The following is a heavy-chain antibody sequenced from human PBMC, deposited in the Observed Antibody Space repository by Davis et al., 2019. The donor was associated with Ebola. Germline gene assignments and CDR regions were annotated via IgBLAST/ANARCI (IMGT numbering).Heavy chain of an antibody. D-gene: IGHD6-25*01. CDR3: ARGRRANYYYYGMDV. J-gene: IGHJ6*02. CDR1: GYTFSVYS. CDR2: INGGNGET. V-gene: IGHV1-3*01. Sequence: AASVKVSCKASGYTFSVYSIYWVRQAPGQGLEWMGRINGGNGETKYSQKFQGRVIMTRDTSANLVYMELTSLRPEDTAVYYCARGRRANYYYYGMDVWGQGTTVTVSS.